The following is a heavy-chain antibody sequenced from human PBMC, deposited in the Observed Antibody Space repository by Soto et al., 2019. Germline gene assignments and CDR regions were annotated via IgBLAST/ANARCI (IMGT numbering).Heavy chain of an antibody. J-gene: IGHJ6*02. Sequence: QVQLQESGPGLVKPSGTLSLTCAVSGGSISSSNWWSWVRQPPGKGLEWIGEIYHSGSTNYNPSLKRRVTLSEDKSKNPFSLKLSPVRAADTAVYYCASVSGSYYYGMDVWGQGTTVTVSS. D-gene: IGHD1-26*01. V-gene: IGHV4-4*02. CDR3: ASVSGSYYYGMDV. CDR2: IYHSGST. CDR1: GGSISSSNW.